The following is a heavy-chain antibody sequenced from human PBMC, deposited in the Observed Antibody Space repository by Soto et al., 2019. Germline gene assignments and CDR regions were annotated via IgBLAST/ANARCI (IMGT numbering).Heavy chain of an antibody. D-gene: IGHD1-1*01. CDR3: ARDGERDTGLNFYYYLHGMDA. Sequence: ASVKVSCKASGYMFTNYGISWVRQAPGQGLEWMGWISPDNGNTNYVQRLQGKVTMTTDTATSTAYMDLRSLRSDDTAVYYCARDGERDTGLNFYYYLHGMDAWGQGTRVTVSS. CDR2: ISPDNGNT. V-gene: IGHV1-18*04. CDR1: GYMFTNYG. J-gene: IGHJ6*02.